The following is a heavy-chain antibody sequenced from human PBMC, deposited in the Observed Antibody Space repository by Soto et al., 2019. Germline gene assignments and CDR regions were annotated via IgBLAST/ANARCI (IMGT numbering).Heavy chain of an antibody. CDR2: SSGSGDST. CDR3: AKGGVTFGGVIVTDGRSGAFDI. CDR1: GFTFSSYA. D-gene: IGHD3-16*02. Sequence: GGSLRLSCAASGFTFSSYAMSWVRQAPGKGLEWVSTSSGSGDSTYYADSVKGRFTISRDNSKNTLYLQMNSLRAEDTALYYCAKGGVTFGGVIVTDGRSGAFDIWGQGTMVTVSS. V-gene: IGHV3-23*01. J-gene: IGHJ3*02.